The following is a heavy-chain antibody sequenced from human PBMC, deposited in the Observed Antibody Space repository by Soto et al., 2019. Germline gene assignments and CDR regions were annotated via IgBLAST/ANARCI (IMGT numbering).Heavy chain of an antibody. CDR1: GADINTYS. CDR3: ARDREAGYHFYYGKDV. CDR2: IYTSASI. V-gene: IGHV4-4*07. D-gene: IGHD6-19*01. Sequence: SETLSLTCSVSGADINTYSWTWIRQPAGKGLEWIGRIYTSASINYNPSLKGRVTLSVDTSTNQVSLRLASVTAADTAIYYCARDREAGYHFYYGKDVWGQGTTDTVS. J-gene: IGHJ6*02.